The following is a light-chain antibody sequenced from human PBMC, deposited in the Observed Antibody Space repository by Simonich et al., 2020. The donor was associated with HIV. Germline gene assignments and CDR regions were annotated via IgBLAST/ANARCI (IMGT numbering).Light chain of an antibody. CDR2: DVS. CDR1: YTDVGAYNY. J-gene: IGLJ3*02. Sequence: QSALAQPASVSGSPGQSITISCTGTYTDVGAYNYVSWYQQHPGKAPKLIVYDVSKRPSGVSKRFSGSKSGNAASLTISGLQAEDEADYYCSSYTSITTWVFRGGTKLTVL. V-gene: IGLV2-14*03. CDR3: SSYTSITTWV.